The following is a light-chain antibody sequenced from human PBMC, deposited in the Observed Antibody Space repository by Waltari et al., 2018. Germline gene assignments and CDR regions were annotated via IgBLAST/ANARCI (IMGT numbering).Light chain of an antibody. CDR1: QSISVW. CDR3: QQYDDYIPLT. CDR2: KAS. V-gene: IGKV1-5*03. Sequence: DVQMTQSPSTLSAFLGDRVTITCRASQSISVWLAWYQQKPGKSPKLLISKASTLQGGVPSRYSGSGSGTEFTLTISRLQPDDFGTYCCQQYDDYIPLTFGGGTTVEIK. J-gene: IGKJ4*01.